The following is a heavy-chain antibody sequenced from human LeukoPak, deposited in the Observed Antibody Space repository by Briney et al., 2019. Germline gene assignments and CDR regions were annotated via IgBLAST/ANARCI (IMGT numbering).Heavy chain of an antibody. Sequence: GGSLRLSCTASGFTFGDYAMSWFRQAPGKGLEWVGFIRSKAYGGTTEYAASVKGRFTISRDDSKSIAYLQMNSLKTEDTAVYYCSRDSSGYETDAFDIWGQGTMVTVSS. CDR3: SRDSSGYETDAFDI. CDR1: GFTFGDYA. J-gene: IGHJ3*02. D-gene: IGHD5-12*01. V-gene: IGHV3-49*03. CDR2: IRSKAYGGTT.